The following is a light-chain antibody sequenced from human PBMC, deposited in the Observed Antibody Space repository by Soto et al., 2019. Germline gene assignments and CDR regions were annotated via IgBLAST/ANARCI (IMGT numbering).Light chain of an antibody. V-gene: IGLV2-14*01. CDR3: SSYTISSTLPL. CDR1: SSDVGGYHY. J-gene: IGLJ7*01. Sequence: QSALTQPASVSGSPGQSVTISCTGTSSDVGGYHYVSWYQQHPGKAPKLMIYEVSNRPSGVSNRFSGSKSGNTASLTISGLQAEDEADYYCSSYTISSTLPLFGGGTQLTVL. CDR2: EVS.